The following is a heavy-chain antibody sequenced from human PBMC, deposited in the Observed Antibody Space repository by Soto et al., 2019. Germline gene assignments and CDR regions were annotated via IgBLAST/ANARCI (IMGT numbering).Heavy chain of an antibody. CDR3: ARDGLYCSGGSCYKGWFDP. Sequence: SVKVSCKASGGTFSSYAISWVRQAPGQGLEWMGGIIPIFGTANYAQKFQGRVTITADESTSTAYMELSSLRSEDTAVYYCARDGLYCSGGSCYKGWFDPWGQGTLVTVSS. CDR2: IIPIFGTA. J-gene: IGHJ5*02. CDR1: GGTFSSYA. D-gene: IGHD2-15*01. V-gene: IGHV1-69*13.